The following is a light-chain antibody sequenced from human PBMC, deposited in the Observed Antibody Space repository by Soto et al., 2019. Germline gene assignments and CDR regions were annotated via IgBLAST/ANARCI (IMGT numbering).Light chain of an antibody. V-gene: IGLV1-40*01. J-gene: IGLJ1*01. Sequence: QSVLTQPPSVSGAPGQRVPISCTGSSSNIGAGYDVHWYQQRPGTAPKLLIFGNINRPSGVHDRFSGSKSGTSASLAITGLQAEDEADYYCCSYAGSSTDVFGTGTKVTGL. CDR3: CSYAGSSTDV. CDR2: GNI. CDR1: SSNIGAGYD.